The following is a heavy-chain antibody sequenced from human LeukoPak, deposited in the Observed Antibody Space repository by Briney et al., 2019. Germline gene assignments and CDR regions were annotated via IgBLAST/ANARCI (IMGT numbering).Heavy chain of an antibody. CDR2: IWYDGQTK. V-gene: IGHV3-33*01. D-gene: IGHD6-19*01. CDR3: AREWGRIAVAGGPGY. J-gene: IGHJ4*02. Sequence: GGSLRLSCEASGFIFSNYGMHWVRQAPGKGLEWVAVIWYDGQTKFYADSVKGRFTVSRDNSGNTLFLQMSSLRVEDTAVYYCAREWGRIAVAGGPGYWGQGALVTVSP. CDR1: GFIFSNYG.